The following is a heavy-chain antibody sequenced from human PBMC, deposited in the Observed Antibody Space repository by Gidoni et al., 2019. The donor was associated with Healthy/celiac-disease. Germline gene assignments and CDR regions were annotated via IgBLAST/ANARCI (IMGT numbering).Heavy chain of an antibody. CDR1: GYSIRSGYY. D-gene: IGHD1-26*01. Sequence: QVQLQESGPGLVKPPETLSLTCAVSGYSIRSGYYWGWIRQPPGKGLEWIGSIYHSGSTYYNPSLKSRVTISVDTSKNQFSLKLSSVTAADTAVYYCARITRSGSYHGYYFDYWGQGTLVTVSS. CDR2: IYHSGST. J-gene: IGHJ4*02. V-gene: IGHV4-38-2*01. CDR3: ARITRSGSYHGYYFDY.